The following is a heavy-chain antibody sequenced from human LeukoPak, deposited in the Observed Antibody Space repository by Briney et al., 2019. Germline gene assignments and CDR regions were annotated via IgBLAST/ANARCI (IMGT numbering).Heavy chain of an antibody. CDR2: ISYDGSNK. D-gene: IGHD6-19*01. Sequence: GSLRLSCAASGFTFSSYAMHWVRQAPGKGLEWVAVISYDGSNKYYADSVKGRFSISRDNSKNTLYLQMNSLRAEDTAVYYCARDLSSGWYSYWYYGMDVWGQGTTVTVSS. CDR1: GFTFSSYA. J-gene: IGHJ6*02. CDR3: ARDLSSGWYSYWYYGMDV. V-gene: IGHV3-30*04.